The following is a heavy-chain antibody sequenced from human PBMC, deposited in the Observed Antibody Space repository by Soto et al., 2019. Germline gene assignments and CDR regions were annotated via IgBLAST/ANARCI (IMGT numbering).Heavy chain of an antibody. J-gene: IGHJ6*02. V-gene: IGHV1-46*01. CDR3: ASGLGVEMATFYGMDV. Sequence: QVQLVQSGAEVKKPGASVKVSCKASGYTFTSYYMHWVRQAPGQGLEWMGIINPSGGSTSYAQKFQGRVTMTRDTSTSTVYMELSSLRSEDTAVYYCASGLGVEMATFYGMDVWGQGTTVTVSS. CDR2: INPSGGST. D-gene: IGHD5-12*01. CDR1: GYTFTSYY.